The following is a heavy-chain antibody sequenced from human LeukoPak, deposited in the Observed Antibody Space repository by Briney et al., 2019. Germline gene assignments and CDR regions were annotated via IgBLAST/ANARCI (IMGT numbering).Heavy chain of an antibody. V-gene: IGHV1-46*01. D-gene: IGHD6-19*01. CDR1: GYTFTSYY. J-gene: IGHJ2*01. Sequence: ASVKVSCKASGYTFTSYYMHWVRQAPGQVLEWMGIINPSGGSTSYAQKFQGRVTMTRDASTSTVYMELSSLRSEDTAVYYCARDGYSSGWFSTRYWYFDLWGRGTLVTVSS. CDR2: INPSGGST. CDR3: ARDGYSSGWFSTRYWYFDL.